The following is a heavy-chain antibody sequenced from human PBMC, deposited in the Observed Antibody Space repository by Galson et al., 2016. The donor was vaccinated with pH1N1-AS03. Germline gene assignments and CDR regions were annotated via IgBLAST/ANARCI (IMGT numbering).Heavy chain of an antibody. J-gene: IGHJ6*02. CDR3: ARDPRGPCSSSTCPTAYYFGMDV. CDR2: INPNSGVT. V-gene: IGHV1-2*04. D-gene: IGHD2-2*01. Sequence: VSCKASGYIFTGFYVHWVRQAPGQGLEWMGWINPNSGVTNYAQKFQAWVTMTRDTSSSTAYMELSGLKSDDTAVYYCARDPRGPCSSSTCPTAYYFGMDVWGQGTTVIVS. CDR1: GYIFTGFY.